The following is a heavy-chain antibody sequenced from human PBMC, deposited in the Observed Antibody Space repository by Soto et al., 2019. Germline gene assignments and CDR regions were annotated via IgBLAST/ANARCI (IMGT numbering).Heavy chain of an antibody. CDR3: ARGYYDSSGYYSPEYFQH. D-gene: IGHD3-22*01. CDR1: GGSVSSGSYY. Sequence: SETLSLTCTVSGGSVSSGSYYWSWIRQPPGKGLEWIGYIYYSGSTNYNPSLKSRVTISVDTSKNQFSLKLSSVTAADTAVYYCARGYYDSSGYYSPEYFQHWGQGTLVTVSS. J-gene: IGHJ1*01. V-gene: IGHV4-61*01. CDR2: IYYSGST.